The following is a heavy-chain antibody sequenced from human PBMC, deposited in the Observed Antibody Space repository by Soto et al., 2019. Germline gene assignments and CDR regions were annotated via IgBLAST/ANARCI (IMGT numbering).Heavy chain of an antibody. J-gene: IGHJ4*02. CDR1: GCTFSSYW. Sequence: EVQLVESGGGLVQPGGSLRLSCAASGCTFSSYWMSWVRQAPGKGLEWVANIKQDGSEKYYVDSVKGRFTISRDNAKNSLYMQMNSLRAEDTAVYYCARGRSYYFDYWGQGTLVTVSS. D-gene: IGHD2-15*01. CDR3: ARGRSYYFDY. V-gene: IGHV3-7*05. CDR2: IKQDGSEK.